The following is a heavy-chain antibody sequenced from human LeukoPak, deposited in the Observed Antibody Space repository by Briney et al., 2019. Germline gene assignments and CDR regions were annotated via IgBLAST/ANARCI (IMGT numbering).Heavy chain of an antibody. CDR3: ARLMVTAGERLYDAFDI. J-gene: IGHJ3*02. Sequence: PSETPSLTCTVSGGSISTYYWSWVRQPPGRGLQWIGYIDYSGSTNYNPSLNSRVTISVDMSKNQFSLKLSSVTAADTAVYYCARLMVTAGERLYDAFDIWGQGTMVTVPS. CDR2: IDYSGST. V-gene: IGHV4-59*08. CDR1: GGSISTYY. D-gene: IGHD2-8*01.